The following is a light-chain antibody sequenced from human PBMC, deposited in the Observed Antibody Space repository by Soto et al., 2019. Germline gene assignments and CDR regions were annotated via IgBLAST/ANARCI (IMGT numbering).Light chain of an antibody. CDR2: DVS. J-gene: IGLJ1*01. Sequence: QSVLTQPASVSGSPGQSITISCTGTSSDVGSYNLVTWYQHNPGKAPKLLIYDVSKWPSGVSNRFSGSKSGNTASLTIFGLQAEDEADYCCCSYTSGSTYVFGTGTKVTVL. V-gene: IGLV2-23*02. CDR1: SSDVGSYNL. CDR3: CSYTSGSTYV.